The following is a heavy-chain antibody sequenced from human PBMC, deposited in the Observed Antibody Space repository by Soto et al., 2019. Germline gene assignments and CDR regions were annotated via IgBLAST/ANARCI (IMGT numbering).Heavy chain of an antibody. V-gene: IGHV1-3*05. J-gene: IGHJ4*02. CDR2: INAGNGNT. Sequence: QVQLVQTGAEEKKPGASLKVSCKASGYTFTSYAMHWVRQATGQRREWMGWINAGNGNTKYSQKFQGRVTITRDTSASTAYMELSSLRFEDTAVYYCARSPGGGLHYFDSGGQGTLVTVSS. D-gene: IGHD6-19*01. CDR1: GYTFTSYA. CDR3: ARSPGGGLHYFDS.